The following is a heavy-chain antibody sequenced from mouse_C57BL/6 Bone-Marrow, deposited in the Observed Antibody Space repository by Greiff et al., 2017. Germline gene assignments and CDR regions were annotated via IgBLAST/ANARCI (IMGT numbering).Heavy chain of an antibody. D-gene: IGHD1-1*01. Sequence: VKLMESGPGLVAPSQSLSITCTVSGFSLTSYGVSWVRQPPGKGLEWLGVIWGDGSTNYHSALISRLSISKDNSKSQVFLKLNSLQTDDTATYYCAKHPTIYYYGSSYAMDYWGQGTSVTVSS. J-gene: IGHJ4*01. V-gene: IGHV2-3*01. CDR2: IWGDGST. CDR3: AKHPTIYYYGSSYAMDY. CDR1: GFSLTSYG.